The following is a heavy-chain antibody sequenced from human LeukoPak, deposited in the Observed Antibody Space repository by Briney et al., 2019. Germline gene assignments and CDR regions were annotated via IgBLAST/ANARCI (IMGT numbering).Heavy chain of an antibody. J-gene: IGHJ5*02. CDR1: GYTFTSYA. V-gene: IGHV7-4-1*02. CDR2: INTNTGNP. D-gene: IGHD3-3*01. Sequence: ASVKVSCKASGYTFTSYAMNWVRQAPGQGLEWMGWINTNTGNPTYAQGFTGRFVFSLDTSVSTAYLQISSLKAEDTAVYCCARASRFLEWLLPFNWFDPWGQGTLVTVSS. CDR3: ARASRFLEWLLPFNWFDP.